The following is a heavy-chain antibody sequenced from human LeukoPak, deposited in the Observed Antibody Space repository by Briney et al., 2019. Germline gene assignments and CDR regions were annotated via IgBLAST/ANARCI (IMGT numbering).Heavy chain of an antibody. Sequence: GASVKVSCKASGYTFTSYGISWVRQAPGQGLEWMGWISAYNGNTNYAQKLQGRVTMTEDTSTDTAYMELRSLRPEDTAVYYCATDPPLVLVVAPLGGFDIWGQGTMVTVSS. CDR1: GYTFTSYG. CDR3: ATDPPLVLVVAPLGGFDI. CDR2: ISAYNGNT. J-gene: IGHJ3*02. D-gene: IGHD3-22*01. V-gene: IGHV1-18*01.